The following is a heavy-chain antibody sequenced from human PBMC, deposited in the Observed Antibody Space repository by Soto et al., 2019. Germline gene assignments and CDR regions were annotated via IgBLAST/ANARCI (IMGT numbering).Heavy chain of an antibody. CDR2: IYYSGST. CDR1: GGSISSYY. CDR3: ASSSSYSGSLH. V-gene: IGHV4-59*01. J-gene: IGHJ4*02. D-gene: IGHD6-6*01. Sequence: PSETLSLTCTVSGGSISSYYWSWIRQPPGKGLEWIGYIYYSGSTNYNPSLKSRVTISVDTSKNQFSLKLRSVTAADTAVYFCASSSSYSGSLHWGQGTLVTVSS.